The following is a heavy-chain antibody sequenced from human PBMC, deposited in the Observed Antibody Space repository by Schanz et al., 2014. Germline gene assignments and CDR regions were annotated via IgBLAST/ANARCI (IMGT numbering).Heavy chain of an antibody. D-gene: IGHD3-3*01. V-gene: IGHV4-39*01. CDR1: GGSISTSSRY. CDR2: FYYTGKT. CDR3: VRHGNYEFWHGPTPQFEN. J-gene: IGHJ4*02. Sequence: QLHLQESGPGLAKPSETLSLICSVSGGSISTSSRYWGWIRQSPGKGLEWLGSFYYTGKTPYNPPLKSQVPIPLDPPKNQFSLNLPSVTAADTAVYYCVRHGNYEFWHGPTPQFENWGQGTLVTVS.